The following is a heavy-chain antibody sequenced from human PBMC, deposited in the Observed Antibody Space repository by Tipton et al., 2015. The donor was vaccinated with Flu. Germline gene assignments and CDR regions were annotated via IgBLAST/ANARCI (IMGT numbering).Heavy chain of an antibody. J-gene: IGHJ4*02. Sequence: SLRLSCTASGVTFSNYWMHWVRQVPGTGLVWVSRINSDGSSTLYADSVKGRFTTSRDNAKNTMYLQMNSLRAEDTGIYYCIRSVFSAAADYWGQGTLVTVSS. V-gene: IGHV3-74*01. CDR1: GVTFSNYW. CDR3: IRSVFSAAADY. D-gene: IGHD2-2*01. CDR2: INSDGSST.